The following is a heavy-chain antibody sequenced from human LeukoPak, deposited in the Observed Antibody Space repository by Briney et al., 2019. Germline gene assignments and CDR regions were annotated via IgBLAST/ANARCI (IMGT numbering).Heavy chain of an antibody. Sequence: GASVTVSCKASGYTFTDYYIHWVRQAPGQGLEGMAWMNPNSGGTSYAQKLQRRVTMTRDTSISTAYMELSRLRFDDTAVYYCARNKEGKSLDYWGQGTLVTVSS. V-gene: IGHV1-2*02. CDR3: ARNKEGKSLDY. CDR1: GYTFTDYY. CDR2: MNPNSGGT. J-gene: IGHJ4*02.